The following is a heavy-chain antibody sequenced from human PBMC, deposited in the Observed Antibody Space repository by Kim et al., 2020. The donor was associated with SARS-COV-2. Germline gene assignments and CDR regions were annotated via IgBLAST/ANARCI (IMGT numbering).Heavy chain of an antibody. Sequence: GGSLRLSCAASGFTFSSYAMSWVRQAPGKGLEWVSAISGSGGSTYYADSVKGRFTISRDNSKNTLYLQMNSLRAEDTAVYYCAKDPSTQYSFGTYYFDYWGQGTLVTVSS. J-gene: IGHJ4*02. CDR2: ISGSGGST. V-gene: IGHV3-23*01. D-gene: IGHD5-18*01. CDR3: AKDPSTQYSFGTYYFDY. CDR1: GFTFSSYA.